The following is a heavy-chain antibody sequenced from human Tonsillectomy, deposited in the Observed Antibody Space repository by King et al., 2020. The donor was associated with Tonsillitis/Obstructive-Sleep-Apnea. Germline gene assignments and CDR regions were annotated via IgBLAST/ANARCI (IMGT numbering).Heavy chain of an antibody. Sequence: VQLVESGGVVVQPGGSLRLSCAVSGFTFDDYSMYWVRQAPGKGLEWVSLISWDGGSTYYADSVKGRFTISRDNSKNSLYLQMNSLRTEDTALYYCAKGMAGHRTGDDRDVWGKGTTVTVSS. CDR1: GFTFDDYS. J-gene: IGHJ6*03. CDR3: AKGMAGHRTGDDRDV. D-gene: IGHD5-24*01. V-gene: IGHV3-43*01. CDR2: ISWDGGST.